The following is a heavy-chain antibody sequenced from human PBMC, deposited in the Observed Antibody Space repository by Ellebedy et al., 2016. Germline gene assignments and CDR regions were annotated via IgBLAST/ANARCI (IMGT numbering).Heavy chain of an antibody. J-gene: IGHJ4*02. V-gene: IGHV3-11*05. CDR2: ISSSSSYT. CDR3: ARGRSGVGFDY. CDR1: GFTFSSYA. Sequence: GGSLRLXXAASGFTFSSYAMSWVRQAPGKGLEWVSYISSSSSYTNYADSVKGRFTISRDNAKNSLYLQMNSLRAEDTAVYYCARGRSGVGFDYWGQGTLVTVSS. D-gene: IGHD2-8*02.